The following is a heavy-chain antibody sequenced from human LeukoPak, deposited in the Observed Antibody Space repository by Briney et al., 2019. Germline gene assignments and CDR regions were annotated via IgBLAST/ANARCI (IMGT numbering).Heavy chain of an antibody. V-gene: IGHV3-7*01. Sequence: GGSLRLSCATPGFTFSSYWMSWVRQAPGKGLEWVADIKEEGSEKYYVDSVKGRFTISRDNAKNSLYLQMNSLRAEDTAVYYCALNPDYYGSGSFDYWGQGTLVTVSP. CDR3: ALNPDYYGSGSFDY. J-gene: IGHJ4*02. D-gene: IGHD3-10*01. CDR1: GFTFSSYW. CDR2: IKEEGSEK.